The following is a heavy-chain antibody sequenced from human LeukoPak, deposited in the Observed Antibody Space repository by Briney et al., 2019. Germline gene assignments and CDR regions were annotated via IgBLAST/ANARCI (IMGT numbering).Heavy chain of an antibody. V-gene: IGHV3-74*01. D-gene: IGHD6-19*01. CDR3: ARCSSGWSPVDY. CDR1: GFSFGIYW. J-gene: IGHJ4*02. CDR2: INSDGSST. Sequence: PGGSLRLSCEGTGFSFGIYWMHWVRQAPGKGLVWVSRINSDGSSTSYADSVKGRFTISRDNAKKTLYLQMNSLRAEDTAVYYCARCSSGWSPVDYWGQGTLVTVSS.